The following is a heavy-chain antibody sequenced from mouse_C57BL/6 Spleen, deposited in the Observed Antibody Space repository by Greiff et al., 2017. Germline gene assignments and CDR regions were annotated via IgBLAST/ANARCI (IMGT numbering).Heavy chain of an antibody. Sequence: VQLQQSGPELVKPGASVKISCTASGYAFSSSWMNWVKQRPGQGLEWIGRIYPGDGDTNYNGKFKGKATLTADITSSTAYMQLSSLTSKDSAVYFCARSPYYGSSPSFAYWGQGTLVTVSA. V-gene: IGHV1-82*01. CDR1: GYAFSSSW. CDR2: IYPGDGDT. J-gene: IGHJ3*01. CDR3: ARSPYYGSSPSFAY. D-gene: IGHD1-1*01.